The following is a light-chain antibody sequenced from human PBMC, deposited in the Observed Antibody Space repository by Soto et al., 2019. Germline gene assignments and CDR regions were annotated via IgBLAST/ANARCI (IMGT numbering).Light chain of an antibody. V-gene: IGKV1-39*01. CDR1: QNIGTS. CDR2: SAS. CDR3: QQTYNAPYT. J-gene: IGKJ2*01. Sequence: DIQMTQSPSSLSVSVGDRVTITCRASQNIGTSLNWYEMKLGRASTLLIYSASTLQSGAPSRFSGGGSGTDFTLTINSLQPEDFATYSCQQTYNAPYTFGQGTTLEIK.